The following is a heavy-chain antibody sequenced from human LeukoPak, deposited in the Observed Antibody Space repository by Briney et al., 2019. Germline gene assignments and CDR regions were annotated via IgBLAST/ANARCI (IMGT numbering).Heavy chain of an antibody. CDR1: GLTFRTYG. Sequence: GRSLRLSCVTSGLTFRTYGMHWVRQALGKGLEWVAVIWYDGSNKRYGDSVKGRFTISRDNSKNTLYLQMDSLRAEDSAVYYCATGPRYYDISPPEYWGQGTLVTVSS. J-gene: IGHJ4*02. CDR2: IWYDGSNK. D-gene: IGHD3-9*01. CDR3: ATGPRYYDISPPEY. V-gene: IGHV3-33*01.